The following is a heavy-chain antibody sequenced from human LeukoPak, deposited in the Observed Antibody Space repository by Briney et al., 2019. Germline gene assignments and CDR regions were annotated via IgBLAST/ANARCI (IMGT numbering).Heavy chain of an antibody. J-gene: IGHJ4*02. D-gene: IGHD2-15*01. CDR1: GGSISSYY. CDR2: IYTSGRT. Sequence: SETLSLTCTVSGGSISSYYWRWIRQPAGKGLEWVGRIYTSGRTNYNPSLKRRVTISVDTSKNQFSLKLSSVTAADTAVYYCAREGLCSGGSCYRPFFDYWGQGTLVTVSS. CDR3: AREGLCSGGSCYRPFFDY. V-gene: IGHV4-4*07.